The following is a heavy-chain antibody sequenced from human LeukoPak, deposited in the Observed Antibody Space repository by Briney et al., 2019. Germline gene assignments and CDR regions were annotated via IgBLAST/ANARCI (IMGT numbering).Heavy chain of an antibody. CDR2: INPSGGST. V-gene: IGHV1-46*01. D-gene: IGHD6-13*01. CDR3: ARAPAPGGSSWYPSEYYYYYMDV. CDR1: GYTFTSYY. Sequence: GASVKVSSKASGYTFTSYYMHWVRQAPVQGLEWVGIINPSGGSTSYAQKFQGRVTMTRQMSTSTVYMELSSLRSEDTAVYYCARAPAPGGSSWYPSEYYYYYMDVWGKGTTVTVSS. J-gene: IGHJ6*03.